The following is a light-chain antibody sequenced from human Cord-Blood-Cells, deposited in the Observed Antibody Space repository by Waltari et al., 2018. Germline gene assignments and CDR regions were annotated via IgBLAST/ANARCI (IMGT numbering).Light chain of an antibody. V-gene: IGKV3-11*01. Sequence: EIVLTLSTATLSLSPGERATLSCRAGQSVSSYLAWYQQKPGQAPRLLIYDASNRATGIPARFSGSGSGTDFTLTISSLEPEDFAVYYCQQRSNWITFGQGTRLEIK. CDR1: QSVSSY. CDR3: QQRSNWIT. J-gene: IGKJ5*01. CDR2: DAS.